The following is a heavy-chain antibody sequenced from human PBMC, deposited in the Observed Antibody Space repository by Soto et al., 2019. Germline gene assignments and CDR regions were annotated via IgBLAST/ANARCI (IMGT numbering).Heavy chain of an antibody. D-gene: IGHD3-22*01. V-gene: IGHV3-33*01. CDR1: GFTFSSYG. Sequence: GGSLRLSCAASGFTFSSYGMHWVRQAPGNGLEWVAVIWYDGSNKYYADSVKGRFTISRDNSKNTLYLQMNSLRAEDTAVYYCARDETLSYYDSSGYSPYYFDYWGQGTLVTVSS. J-gene: IGHJ4*02. CDR2: IWYDGSNK. CDR3: ARDETLSYYDSSGYSPYYFDY.